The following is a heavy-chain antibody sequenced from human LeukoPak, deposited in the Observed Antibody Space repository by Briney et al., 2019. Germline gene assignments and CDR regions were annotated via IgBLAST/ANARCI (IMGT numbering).Heavy chain of an antibody. CDR2: IRYDGSNK. Sequence: GGSLRLSCAASGFTFSSYGMHWVRQAPGKGLEWVAFIRYDGSNKYYADSVKGRFTISRDNSKNTLYLQMNSLRAEDTAVYYCARDRFISSSTSCCDYWGQGTLVTVSS. J-gene: IGHJ4*02. D-gene: IGHD2-2*01. CDR1: GFTFSSYG. CDR3: ARDRFISSSTSCCDY. V-gene: IGHV3-30*02.